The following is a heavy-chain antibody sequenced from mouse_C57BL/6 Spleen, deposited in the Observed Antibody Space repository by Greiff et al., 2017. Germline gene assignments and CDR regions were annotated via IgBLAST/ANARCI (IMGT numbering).Heavy chain of an antibody. CDR1: GFTFSDYY. Sequence: DVQLVESEGGLVQPGSSMKLSCTASGFTFSDYYMAWVRQVPEKGLEWVANINYDGSSTYYLDSLKSRFIISRDNAKNILFLQMSSLKSEDTATYYCARDHYRGYAMDYWGQGTSVTVSS. CDR2: INYDGSST. CDR3: ARDHYRGYAMDY. V-gene: IGHV5-16*01. J-gene: IGHJ4*01. D-gene: IGHD2-14*01.